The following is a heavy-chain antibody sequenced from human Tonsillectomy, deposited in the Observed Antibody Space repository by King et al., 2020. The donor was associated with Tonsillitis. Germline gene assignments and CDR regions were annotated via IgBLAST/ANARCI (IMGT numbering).Heavy chain of an antibody. V-gene: IGHV3-11*01. J-gene: IGHJ4*02. CDR1: GFTFSDYY. D-gene: IGHD3-3*01. CDR3: ARVARSGSHFDY. CDR2: ISSSGSTI. Sequence: VQLVESGGGLVKPGGSLRLSCAASGFTFSDYYMSWIRQAPGKGLEWVSYISSSGSTIYYADSVKGRFTIARDNSKNSLYLKMNSLRAEDTAVYYCARVARSGSHFDYWGQGTLVTVSS.